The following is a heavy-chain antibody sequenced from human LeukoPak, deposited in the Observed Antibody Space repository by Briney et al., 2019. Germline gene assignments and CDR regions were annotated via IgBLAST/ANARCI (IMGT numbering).Heavy chain of an antibody. V-gene: IGHV4-34*01. Sequence: SETLSLTCAVYGGSFSGYYWSWIRQPPGKGLEWIGEINHSGSTNYNPSLKSRVTISVDTSKNQFSLELSSVTAADTAVYYCASFGGFTIDAFDIWGQGAMVTVSS. CDR1: GGSFSGYY. J-gene: IGHJ3*02. D-gene: IGHD2-15*01. CDR3: ASFGGFTIDAFDI. CDR2: INHSGST.